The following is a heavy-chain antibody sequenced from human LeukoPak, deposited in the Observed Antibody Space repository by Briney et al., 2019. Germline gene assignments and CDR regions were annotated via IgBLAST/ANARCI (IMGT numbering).Heavy chain of an antibody. D-gene: IGHD3-22*01. CDR1: GFTFSSYS. CDR3: TRDAGSDYAYWYFDL. J-gene: IGHJ2*01. V-gene: IGHV3-48*02. Sequence: GGSLRLSCAASGFTFSSYSMNWVRQAPGKGLEWVSYISSSSDTRYYADSVKGRFTISRDNAKNSLYLQMNSLRDEDTAVCYCTRDAGSDYAYWYFDLWGRGTLVTVSS. CDR2: ISSSSDTR.